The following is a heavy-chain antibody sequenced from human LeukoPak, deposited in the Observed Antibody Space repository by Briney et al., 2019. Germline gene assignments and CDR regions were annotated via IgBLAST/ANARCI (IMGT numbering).Heavy chain of an antibody. J-gene: IGHJ4*02. CDR1: GFTFSSYG. Sequence: GGSLRLSCAASGFTFSSYGMSWVRQAPGKGLEWVSVMSGGGGSTYDADSVMGRFTISRDNSKNTLYLQMNSLRAEDTAVYYCAKEYSGNYYYFDYWGQGTLVTVSS. D-gene: IGHD1-26*01. V-gene: IGHV3-23*01. CDR2: MSGGGGST. CDR3: AKEYSGNYYYFDY.